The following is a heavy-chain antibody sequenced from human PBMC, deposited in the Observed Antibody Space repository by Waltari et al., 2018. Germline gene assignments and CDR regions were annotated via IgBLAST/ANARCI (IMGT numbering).Heavy chain of an antibody. V-gene: IGHV4-34*01. J-gene: IGHJ4*02. CDR2: INHSGST. Sequence: QVQLQQWGAGLLKPSETLSLTCAVSGGSFSGYYWSWTRQPPGKGLEWIGDINHSGSTNYNPSLKSRVTISVDTSKNQFSLKLSSVTAADTAVYYCARGRYGSGSVDNWGQGTLVTVSS. CDR1: GGSFSGYY. CDR3: ARGRYGSGSVDN. D-gene: IGHD3-10*01.